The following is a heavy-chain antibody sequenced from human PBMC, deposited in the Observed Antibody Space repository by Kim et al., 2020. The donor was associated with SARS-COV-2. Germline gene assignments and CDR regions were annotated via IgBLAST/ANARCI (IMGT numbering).Heavy chain of an antibody. CDR2: FHPGDADA. CDR1: GFSFSFLS. V-gene: IGHV1-24*01. J-gene: IGHJ6*02. Sequence: ASVKVSCKASGFSFSFLSIHWVRQAPGKGLEWMGGFHPGDADADYAQKFQARVTMTEDKSTDTAYMDISNLTSEDTAVFYCFTSYRSPAFDAWGQGTTVTVSS. D-gene: IGHD3-9*01. CDR3: FTSYRSPAFDA.